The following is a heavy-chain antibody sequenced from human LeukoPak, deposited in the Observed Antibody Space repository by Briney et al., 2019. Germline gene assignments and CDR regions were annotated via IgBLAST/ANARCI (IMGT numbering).Heavy chain of an antibody. CDR2: MSSGTGST. J-gene: IGHJ6*02. Sequence: GGSLRLSCAASGFTFSNYAMTWVRQAPGKGLEWVSGMSSGTGSTYYADSVKGRFTISGDNSKNTLYLQMNSLRAEDTAVYYCAKHAGSYYYYSMDVWGQGTTVTVSS. CDR3: AKHAGSYYYYSMDV. V-gene: IGHV3-23*01. CDR1: GFTFSNYA. D-gene: IGHD3-10*01.